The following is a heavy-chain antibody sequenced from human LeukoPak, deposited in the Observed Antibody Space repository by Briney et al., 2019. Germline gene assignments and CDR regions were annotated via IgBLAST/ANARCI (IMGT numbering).Heavy chain of an antibody. CDR2: IHHSGTT. D-gene: IGHD4-23*01. V-gene: IGHV4-34*01. CDR1: GGSFSDHS. J-gene: IGHJ6*03. Sequence: SETLSLTCGIYGGSFSDHSWNWIRQPPGKGLEWIGEIHHSGTTDYNPSLKSRVTISADRSKNQFSLNLTSVTAADTAVYYCARWGVVTQRGVHYHYSMDVWDNGTTVTVSS. CDR3: ARWGVVTQRGVHYHYSMDV.